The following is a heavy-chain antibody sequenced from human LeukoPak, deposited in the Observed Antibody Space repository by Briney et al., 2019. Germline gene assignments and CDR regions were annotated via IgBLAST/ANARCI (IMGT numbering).Heavy chain of an antibody. CDR3: ARENCSSTSCQFDY. Sequence: GGSLRLSCAASGFTFDDYGMGWVRQAPGKGLEWVSGINWNGGSTGYADSVKGRFTISRDNAKNSLYLQMNSLRAEDTALYYCARENCSSTSCQFDYWGQGTLVTVSS. CDR1: GFTFDDYG. V-gene: IGHV3-20*04. CDR2: INWNGGST. D-gene: IGHD2-2*01. J-gene: IGHJ4*02.